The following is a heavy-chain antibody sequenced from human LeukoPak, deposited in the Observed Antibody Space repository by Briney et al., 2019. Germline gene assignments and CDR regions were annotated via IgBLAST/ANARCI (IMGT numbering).Heavy chain of an antibody. V-gene: IGHV1-69*04. CDR2: IIPILGIA. CDR1: GGTFSSYA. J-gene: IGHJ5*02. D-gene: IGHD1-26*01. CDR3: ARDKKVVGATTYGWFDP. Sequence: SVTLSCTASGGTFSSYAISWVRQAPGQGLEWMGRIIPILGIANYAQKFQGRVTITADKSTSTAYMELSSLRSEDTAVYYCARDKKVVGATTYGWFDPWGQGTLVTVSS.